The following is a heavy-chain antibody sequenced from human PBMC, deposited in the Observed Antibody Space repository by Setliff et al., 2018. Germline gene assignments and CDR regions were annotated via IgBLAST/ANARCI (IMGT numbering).Heavy chain of an antibody. J-gene: IGHJ3*02. CDR3: ARDLYDYVWGTYRYHDAFDI. Sequence: PSETLSLTCAVYGGSFSGYYWSWIRQPPGKGLEWIGSIYYSGSTYYNPSLKSRVTISIDKSRNQFSLNLNSVTAADTAVYYCARDLYDYVWGTYRYHDAFDIWGQGTMVTVSS. D-gene: IGHD3-16*02. CDR1: GGSFSGYY. CDR2: IYYSGST. V-gene: IGHV4-34*11.